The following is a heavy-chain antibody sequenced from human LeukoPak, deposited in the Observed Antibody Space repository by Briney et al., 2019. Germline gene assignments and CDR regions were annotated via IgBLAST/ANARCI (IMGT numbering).Heavy chain of an antibody. V-gene: IGHV4-59*01. D-gene: IGHD3-10*01. CDR1: GGSISSYY. CDR2: IYYSGST. J-gene: IGHJ2*01. CDR3: ARTPGSGSYHFDL. Sequence: PSETLSLTCTVSGGSISSYYWSWIRQPPGKGLEWIGYIYYSGSTNYNPSLKSRVTISVDTSKNQFSLKLSSVTAADTAVYYCARTPGSGSYHFDLWGRGTLVTVSS.